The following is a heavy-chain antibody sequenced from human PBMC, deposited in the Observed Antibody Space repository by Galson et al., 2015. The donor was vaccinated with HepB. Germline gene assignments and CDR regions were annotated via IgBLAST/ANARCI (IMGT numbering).Heavy chain of an antibody. CDR1: GGSISSSSYY. CDR2: IYYSGST. CDR3: ARPRSYYGSGSYYNRAFDI. D-gene: IGHD3-10*01. J-gene: IGHJ3*02. Sequence: SETLSLTCTVSGGSISSSSYYWGWIRQPPGKGLEWIGSIYYSGSTYYNPSLKSRVTISVDTSKNQFSLKLSSVTAADTAVYYCARPRSYYGSGSYYNRAFDIWGQGTMVTVSS. V-gene: IGHV4-39*01.